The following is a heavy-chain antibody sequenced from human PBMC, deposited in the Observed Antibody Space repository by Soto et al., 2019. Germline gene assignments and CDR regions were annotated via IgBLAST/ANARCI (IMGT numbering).Heavy chain of an antibody. CDR1: GYTFTSYY. J-gene: IGHJ4*02. Sequence: QVHLVQSGAEVKKPGASVKVSCKASGYTFTSYYMHWVRQAPGQGLEWMGIINPSGGSTSYAQKFHGRVTMTWDTPTSTVYMLLISLRSEDTAVYCCASVDIAVAGLVYWGQGPLLTVSS. D-gene: IGHD6-19*01. CDR2: INPSGGST. CDR3: ASVDIAVAGLVY. V-gene: IGHV1-46*01.